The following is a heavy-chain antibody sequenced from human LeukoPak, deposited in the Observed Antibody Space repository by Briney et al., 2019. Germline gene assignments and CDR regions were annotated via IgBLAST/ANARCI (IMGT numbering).Heavy chain of an antibody. Sequence: PGRSLRLSCAASGFTFSSYAMHWVRQAPGKGLEYVSAISSNGGSTYYANSVKGRFTISRDNSKNTLYLQMGSLRAEDMAVYYCARVSRYSSSILGQNYYYYYMDVWGKGTTVTVSS. CDR3: ARVSRYSSSILGQNYYYYYMDV. D-gene: IGHD6-6*01. CDR1: GFTFSSYA. J-gene: IGHJ6*03. CDR2: ISSNGGST. V-gene: IGHV3-64*01.